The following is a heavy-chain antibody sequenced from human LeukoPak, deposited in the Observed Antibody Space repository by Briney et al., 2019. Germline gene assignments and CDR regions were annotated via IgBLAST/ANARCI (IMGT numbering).Heavy chain of an antibody. CDR2: ISGYNGDT. J-gene: IGHJ6*02. CDR1: GYTFTSYG. CDR3: ARDHRVTIFGVVAGEDYYYYYGMDV. D-gene: IGHD3-3*01. Sequence: ASVKVSCKASGYTFTSYGISWVRQAPGQGLEWMGWISGYNGDTKYAQKFQGRVTMTRDTSISTAYMELSRLRSDDTAVYYCARDHRVTIFGVVAGEDYYYYYGMDVWGQGTTVTVSS. V-gene: IGHV1-18*01.